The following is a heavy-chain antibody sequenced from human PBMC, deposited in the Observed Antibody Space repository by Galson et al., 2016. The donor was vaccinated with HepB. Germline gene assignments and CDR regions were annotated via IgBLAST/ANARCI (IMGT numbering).Heavy chain of an antibody. CDR1: GYTFTSFD. Sequence: SVKVSCKASGYTFTSFDINWVRQVPGQGLEWMGWMNPRDGGSGSIQTFQGRVTLTKDTSISTAYMELSSLTSDDSAIYFCTRARGSCFGVVPDYWGQGTLVSVSS. CDR3: TRARGSCFGVVPDY. D-gene: IGHD3-3*01. J-gene: IGHJ4*02. CDR2: MNPRDGGS. V-gene: IGHV1-8*01.